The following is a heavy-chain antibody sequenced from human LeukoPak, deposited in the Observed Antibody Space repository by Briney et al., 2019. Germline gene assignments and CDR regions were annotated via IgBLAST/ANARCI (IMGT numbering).Heavy chain of an antibody. Sequence: GGSLRLSCAASGFTFSSYAMSWVRQAPGKGLEWVSAISGSGGSTYYADSVKGRFTISRDNSKNTLYLQMNGLRAEDTAVYYCAKAFPTRHYYGSGSQEGDYWGQGTLVTVSS. CDR3: AKAFPTRHYYGSGSQEGDY. D-gene: IGHD3-10*01. J-gene: IGHJ4*02. CDR1: GFTFSSYA. V-gene: IGHV3-23*01. CDR2: ISGSGGST.